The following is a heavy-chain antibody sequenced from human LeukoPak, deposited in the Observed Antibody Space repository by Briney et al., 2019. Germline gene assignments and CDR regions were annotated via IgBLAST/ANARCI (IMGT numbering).Heavy chain of an antibody. D-gene: IGHD3-22*01. Sequence: GGSLRLSCAASGFTFSSYSMNWVRQAPGKGLEWVSSISSSSSYIYYADSVKGRFTISRDNAKNSLYLQMNSLRAEDTAVYYCARGEDYYDSSGYYPLDYWGQGTLVTVSS. CDR2: ISSSSSYI. V-gene: IGHV3-21*01. CDR3: ARGEDYYDSSGYYPLDY. J-gene: IGHJ4*02. CDR1: GFTFSSYS.